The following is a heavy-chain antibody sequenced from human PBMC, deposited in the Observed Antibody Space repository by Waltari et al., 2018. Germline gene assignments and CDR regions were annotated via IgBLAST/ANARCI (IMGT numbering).Heavy chain of an antibody. CDR1: GGTFDTHA. J-gene: IGHJ4*02. CDR3: AIGGFSGTYYFDY. CDR2: IIPMLNII. D-gene: IGHD1-26*01. Sequence: QVQLVQSGAEVNKPGASVTVSCQASGGTFDTHAISWVRQAPGQGLEWVARIIPMLNIINHAQMLQGRVTITADKSTSTAYMELSSLRSDDTAVYYCAIGGFSGTYYFDYWGQGTLVTVSS. V-gene: IGHV1-69*04.